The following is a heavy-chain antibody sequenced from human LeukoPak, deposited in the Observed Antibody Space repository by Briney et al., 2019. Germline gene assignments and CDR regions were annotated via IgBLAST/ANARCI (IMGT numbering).Heavy chain of an antibody. CDR1: GFSFTNHA. D-gene: IGHD3-22*01. CDR2: ISSRSNYI. CDR3: ARDRAVYSDSRGYYPDAFDI. V-gene: IGHV3-21*01. J-gene: IGHJ3*02. Sequence: GGSLRLSCAASGFSFTNHAMSWVRQAPGEGLQWVSSISSRSNYIYLADSLKGRFTISRDNAKNSLYLQMNSLRAEDTAMYYCARDRAVYSDSRGYYPDAFDIWGQGTMVTVSS.